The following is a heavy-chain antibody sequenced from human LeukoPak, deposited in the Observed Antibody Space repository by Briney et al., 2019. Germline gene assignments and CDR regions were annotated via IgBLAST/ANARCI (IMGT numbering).Heavy chain of an antibody. Sequence: GGSLRLSCVVSGFTFSRSTMTWVRQAPGKGPEWVAKMKEDGTQIHYVDSVKGRFTISRDNAKNSLFLQMNSLRDEDTAVYYCATGGAPGGRFENWGQGMLVTVSS. D-gene: IGHD1-26*01. CDR3: ATGGAPGGRFEN. CDR1: GFTFSRST. CDR2: MKEDGTQI. V-gene: IGHV3-7*01. J-gene: IGHJ4*02.